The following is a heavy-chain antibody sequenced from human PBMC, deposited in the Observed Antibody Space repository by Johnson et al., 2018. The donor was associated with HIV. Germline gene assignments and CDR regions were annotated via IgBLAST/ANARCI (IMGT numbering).Heavy chain of an antibody. Sequence: VQLVESGGGVVQPGSSLRLSCAASGFTFSSYWMAWVRQAPGKGLEWVANVKQDGSEKNYVDSVKGRFTISRDNAKNSMYLQMNSLRAEDTAVYYCAREEGNDILTRGDAFDIWGQGTLVTVSS. CDR2: VKQDGSEK. J-gene: IGHJ3*02. D-gene: IGHD3-9*01. CDR1: GFTFSSYW. CDR3: AREEGNDILTRGDAFDI. V-gene: IGHV3-7*01.